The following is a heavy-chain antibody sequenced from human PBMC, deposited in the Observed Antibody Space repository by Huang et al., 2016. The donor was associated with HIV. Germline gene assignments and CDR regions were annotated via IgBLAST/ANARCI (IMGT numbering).Heavy chain of an antibody. CDR2: ISYDGSNK. Sequence: QVQLVESGGGVVQPGRSLRLSCAASGFTFRRFGMNWVRQAPGKGLEWVAVISYDGSNKYYVDSVKGRFTISRDNSRNTLYLQMNSLRVEDTAVYYCAKEIEVLTGYDYHGMDVWGQGTTVTVSS. CDR3: AKEIEVLTGYDYHGMDV. J-gene: IGHJ6*02. V-gene: IGHV3-30*18. D-gene: IGHD2-21*02. CDR1: GFTFRRFG.